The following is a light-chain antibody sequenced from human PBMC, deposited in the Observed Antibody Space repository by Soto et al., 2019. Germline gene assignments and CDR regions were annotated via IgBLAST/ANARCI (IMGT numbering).Light chain of an antibody. Sequence: DIELTQSPATLSLSPGDRAALSCRASQGVGRFLAWYQQKPGQAPRLLIYDASNLATGIPARFSGSGSETDFTLAIDNLEPEDFAVYYCQQRGGWPLTFGGGTKVEIK. J-gene: IGKJ4*01. CDR1: QGVGRF. V-gene: IGKV3-11*01. CDR2: DAS. CDR3: QQRGGWPLT.